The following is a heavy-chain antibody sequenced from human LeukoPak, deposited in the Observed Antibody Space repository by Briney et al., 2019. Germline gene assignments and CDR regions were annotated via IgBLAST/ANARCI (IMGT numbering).Heavy chain of an antibody. J-gene: IGHJ6*02. CDR3: ATPVERPGFIVVVVAASDYYYGMDV. CDR2: FDPEDGET. V-gene: IGHV1-24*01. Sequence: ASVKVSCKVSGYTLTELSMHWVRQAPGKGLEWMGGFDPEDGETIYAQKFQGRVTITADESTSTAYMELSSLRSEDTAVYYCATPVERPGFIVVVVAASDYYYGMDVWGQGTTVTVSS. CDR1: GYTLTELS. D-gene: IGHD2-15*01.